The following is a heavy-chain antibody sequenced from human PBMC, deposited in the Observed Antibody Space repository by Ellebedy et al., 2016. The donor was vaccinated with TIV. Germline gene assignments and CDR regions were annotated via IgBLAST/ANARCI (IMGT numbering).Heavy chain of an antibody. V-gene: IGHV3-33*06. D-gene: IGHD3-10*01. Sequence: GESLKISCAASGSTFSSHAMVWVRQAPGKGLEWVAVLWPDGSDLYYAHSVKGRFTISRDNFRNMMYLQMNNLRGDDTAGYYWVKEAIGGGTGITNWIESWGEGTLVTVSS. CDR1: GSTFSSHA. CDR2: LWPDGSDL. J-gene: IGHJ5*01. CDR3: VKEAIGGGTGITNWIES.